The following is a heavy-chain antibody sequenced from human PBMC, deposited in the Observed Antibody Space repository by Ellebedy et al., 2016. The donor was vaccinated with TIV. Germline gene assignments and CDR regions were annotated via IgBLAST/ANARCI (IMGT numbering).Heavy chain of an antibody. D-gene: IGHD1-7*01. CDR3: ATDPLELSLGY. CDR2: IKTSSDGETT. V-gene: IGHV3-15*07. Sequence: GGSLRLSCAASGFVFSNAWMNWVRQAPGKGLEWVGRIKTSSDGETTNYAAPVNGRFTISRDDSETTLYLQMTSLNTEDTAVYYCATDPLELSLGYWGQGVLVTVSS. J-gene: IGHJ4*02. CDR1: GFVFSNAW.